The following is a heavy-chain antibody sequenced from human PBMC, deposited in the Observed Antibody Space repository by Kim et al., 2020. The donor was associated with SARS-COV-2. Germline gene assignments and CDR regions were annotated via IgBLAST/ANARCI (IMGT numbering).Heavy chain of an antibody. V-gene: IGHV4-34*01. CDR1: GDPVNGYY. CDR3: ARGRYFGCLFHPSPHYFDY. D-gene: IGHD3-9*01. J-gene: IGHJ4*01. Sequence: SETLSLTCAVYGDPVNGYYWSWIRQPPGKGLEWIGEINYDRSTNYKPSLKSRVTMSLDSSKSQFSLRLTSLTAADTAVYYCARGRYFGCLFHPSPHYFDYWGQGTLVTVSS. CDR2: INYDRST.